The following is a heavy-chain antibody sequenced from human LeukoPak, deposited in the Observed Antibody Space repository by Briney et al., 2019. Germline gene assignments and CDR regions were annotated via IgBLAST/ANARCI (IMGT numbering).Heavy chain of an antibody. CDR3: ARDGWLLGRSFDY. Sequence: PSETLSLTCTVSGGSISSYYWSWIRQPPGMGLEWIGYIYYSGSTNYNPSLKSRVTISVDTSKNQFSLKLSSVTAADTAVYYSARDGWLLGRSFDYWGQGTLVTVSS. CDR2: IYYSGST. D-gene: IGHD3-22*01. J-gene: IGHJ4*02. CDR1: GGSISSYY. V-gene: IGHV4-59*01.